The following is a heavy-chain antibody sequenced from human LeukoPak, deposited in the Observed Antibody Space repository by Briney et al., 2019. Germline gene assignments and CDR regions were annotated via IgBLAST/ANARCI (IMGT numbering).Heavy chain of an antibody. Sequence: EGSLRLSCAASGFTFSSYGMHWGRQAPGKGLEWVAVISYDGSNKYYADSVKGRFTISRDNSKNTLYLQMNSLKTEDTAVYYCAKERPGRRSFDIWGQGTMVTVSS. V-gene: IGHV3-30*18. CDR2: ISYDGSNK. J-gene: IGHJ3*02. D-gene: IGHD1-1*01. CDR3: AKERPGRRSFDI. CDR1: GFTFSSYG.